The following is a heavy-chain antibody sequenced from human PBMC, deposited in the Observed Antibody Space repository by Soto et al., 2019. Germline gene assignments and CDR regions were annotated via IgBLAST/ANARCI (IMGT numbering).Heavy chain of an antibody. V-gene: IGHV4-34*01. Sequence: SETLSLTCAVYGGSFSGYYWSWIRQPPGKGLEWIGEINHSGSTNYNPSLKSRVTISVDTSKNQFSLKLSSVTAADTAVYYCAVEIAAAGTFYYYGMDVWGQGTTVT. D-gene: IGHD6-13*01. J-gene: IGHJ6*02. CDR2: INHSGST. CDR1: GGSFSGYY. CDR3: AVEIAAAGTFYYYGMDV.